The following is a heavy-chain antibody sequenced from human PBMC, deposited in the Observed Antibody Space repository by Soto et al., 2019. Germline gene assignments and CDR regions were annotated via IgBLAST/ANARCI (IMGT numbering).Heavy chain of an antibody. V-gene: IGHV3-30*18. J-gene: IGHJ6*02. D-gene: IGHD3-3*01. CDR2: ISYDGSNK. CDR3: AKDNDYDFWSGYLYGMDV. Sequence: PGGSLRLSCAASGFTFSSYGMHWVRQAPGKGLEWVAVISYDGSNKYYADSVKGRFTISRDNSKNTLYLQMNSLRAEDTAVYYCAKDNDYDFWSGYLYGMDVWGQGTTVTVSS. CDR1: GFTFSSYG.